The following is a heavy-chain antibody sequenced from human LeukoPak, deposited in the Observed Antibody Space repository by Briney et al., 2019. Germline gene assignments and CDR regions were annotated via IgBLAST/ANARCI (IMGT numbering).Heavy chain of an antibody. J-gene: IGHJ3*02. V-gene: IGHV3-48*01. CDR1: GFTFSSYS. CDR3: ARALYSSSWSKHYDAFDI. CDR2: ISSSSSTI. Sequence: GGSLRLSCAASGFTFSSYSMNCVRQAPGKGLEWVSYISSSSSTIYYADSVKGRFTISRDNAKNSLYLQMNSLRAEDTAVYYCARALYSSSWSKHYDAFDIWGQGTMVTVSS. D-gene: IGHD6-13*01.